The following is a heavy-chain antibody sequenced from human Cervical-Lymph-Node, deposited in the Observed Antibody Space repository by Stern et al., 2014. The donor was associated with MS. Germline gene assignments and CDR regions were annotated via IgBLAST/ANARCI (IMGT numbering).Heavy chain of an antibody. Sequence: EVQLVESGGTLVQPGGSLRLSCAASGFTFSSYAMSWVRQAPGKGLEWVSGISGSDGSTFYADSVQGRFTISRENSKNTLFLQMNSLRAEDTAVYYCAKVYGSGPFDYWGQGTLVTVSS. J-gene: IGHJ4*02. D-gene: IGHD6-19*01. V-gene: IGHV3-23*04. CDR1: GFTFSSYA. CDR3: AKVYGSGPFDY. CDR2: ISGSDGST.